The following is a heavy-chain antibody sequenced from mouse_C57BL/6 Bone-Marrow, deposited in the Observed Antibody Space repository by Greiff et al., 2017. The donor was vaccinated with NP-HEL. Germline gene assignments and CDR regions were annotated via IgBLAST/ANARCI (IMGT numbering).Heavy chain of an antibody. CDR1: GYSITSGYY. J-gene: IGHJ3*01. Sequence: EVQLVESGPGLVKPSQSLSLTCSVTGYSITSGYYWNWIRQFPGNKLEWMGYISYDGSNNYNPSLKNRISITRDTSKNQFFLKLNSVTTEDTATYYCAREGYGNNEGFAYWGQGTLVTVSA. CDR3: AREGYGNNEGFAY. V-gene: IGHV3-6*01. CDR2: ISYDGSN. D-gene: IGHD2-1*01.